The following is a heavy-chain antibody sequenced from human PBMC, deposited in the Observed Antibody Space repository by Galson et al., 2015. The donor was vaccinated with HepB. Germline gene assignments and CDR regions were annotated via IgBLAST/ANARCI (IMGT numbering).Heavy chain of an antibody. Sequence: SLRLSCAASGFTFSIYSMNWVRQAPGRGLEWVAGIKQDGSEEYYVDSVKGRFTISRDNAYNSLYLQLNSLRVEDTAVYYCRAVDTTSLDYWGQGTLVTVSS. CDR3: RAVDTTSLDY. CDR2: IKQDGSEE. D-gene: IGHD5-18*01. V-gene: IGHV3-7*01. J-gene: IGHJ4*02. CDR1: GFTFSIYS.